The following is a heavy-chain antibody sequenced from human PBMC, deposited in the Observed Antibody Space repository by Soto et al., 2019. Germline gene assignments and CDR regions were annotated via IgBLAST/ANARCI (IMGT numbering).Heavy chain of an antibody. D-gene: IGHD3-16*01. Sequence: QVQLQESGPGLVKPSETLSLTCTVSGGSIGSHYWSWIRQPPAAGLEWIGRASYSGSPNSNPSLNIRVTISIDTSKNQFSLKLPSVTPADTAVHYCARQWGGDYWGQRTLVTVSS. CDR1: GGSIGSHY. V-gene: IGHV4-59*08. J-gene: IGHJ4*02. CDR2: ASYSGSP. CDR3: ARQWGGDY.